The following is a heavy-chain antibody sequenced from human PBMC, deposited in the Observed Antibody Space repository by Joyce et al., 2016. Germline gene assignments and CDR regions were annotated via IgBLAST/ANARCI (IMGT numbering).Heavy chain of an antibody. D-gene: IGHD2-2*01. Sequence: QVQLVESGGGVVQPGRSLRLSCAASGFTFSNYGMHWLRQARGKGLEWVAVIWDDGSQKYYADSMKGRFTISRDNSKNTLYLQMNSLRVEDTAVYYCARVSHRTSWYGGQVGSWFDPWGQGTLVTVSS. V-gene: IGHV3-33*01. CDR2: IWDDGSQK. CDR3: ARVSHRTSWYGGQVGSWFDP. J-gene: IGHJ5*02. CDR1: GFTFSNYG.